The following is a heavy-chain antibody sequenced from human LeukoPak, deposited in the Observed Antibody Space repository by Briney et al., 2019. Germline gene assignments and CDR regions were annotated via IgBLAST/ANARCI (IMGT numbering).Heavy chain of an antibody. Sequence: GGSLRLSCAASGFTFSSYWMSWVRQAPGKGLEWVANIKQDGSEKYYVDSVKGRFTISRDDAKNSLYLQMNSLRAEDTAVYYCARDPNQYYYDSSGYYYGYWGQGTLVTVSS. CDR2: IKQDGSEK. D-gene: IGHD3-22*01. V-gene: IGHV3-7*01. J-gene: IGHJ4*02. CDR3: ARDPNQYYYDSSGYYYGY. CDR1: GFTFSSYW.